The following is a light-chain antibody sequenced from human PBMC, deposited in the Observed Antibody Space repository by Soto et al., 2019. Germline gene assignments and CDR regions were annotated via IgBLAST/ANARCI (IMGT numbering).Light chain of an antibody. Sequence: QSALTQPASVSGCPGQSITISCTGTSSDVGGYDYVSWYQQHPGKAPKVMIYEVSNRPSGVSYRFSGSKSGNTASLTISGLQAEDEADYYCSSYTTSSTRVFGGGTKLTVL. CDR2: EVS. CDR1: SSDVGGYDY. J-gene: IGLJ2*01. CDR3: SSYTTSSTRV. V-gene: IGLV2-14*01.